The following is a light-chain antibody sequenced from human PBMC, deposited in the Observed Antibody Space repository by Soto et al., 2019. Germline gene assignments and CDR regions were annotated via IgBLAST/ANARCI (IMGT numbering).Light chain of an antibody. CDR1: LDIDSW. J-gene: IGKJ4*01. CDR2: GAS. CDR3: QQSASLPPT. V-gene: IGKV1-12*01. Sequence: DTQMTQSPSSVSASVGDRLTIRCRASLDIDSWIAWYQQKPGKAPKLLIYGASSLQTGVPSRFIGSGSGTDFTLTISSLQPEDFATYYCQQSASLPPTFGGGTKVDIK.